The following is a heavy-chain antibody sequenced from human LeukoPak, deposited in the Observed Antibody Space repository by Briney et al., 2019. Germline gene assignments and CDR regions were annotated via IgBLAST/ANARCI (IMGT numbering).Heavy chain of an antibody. D-gene: IGHD3-9*01. V-gene: IGHV3-48*01. J-gene: IGHJ5*02. CDR2: ISGNSSTI. CDR1: GFTFSSYC. Sequence: GGSLRLSCAASGFTFSSYCMTWVRQAPGKGLEWVSYISGNSSTIYYADSVKGRFTISRDNAKNSLYLQMNSLRAEDTAMYYCARGGYILTTNWFDPWGQGTLVTVSS. CDR3: ARGGYILTTNWFDP.